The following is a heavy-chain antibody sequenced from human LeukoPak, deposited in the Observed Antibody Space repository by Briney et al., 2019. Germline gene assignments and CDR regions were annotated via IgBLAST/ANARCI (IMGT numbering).Heavy chain of an antibody. Sequence: ASVKVSCKASGYTFTGCYMHWVRQAPGQGLEWMGWINPNSGGTNYAQKFQGRVTMTRDTSISTAYMELSRLRSDDTAVYYCAREETTVTMFDYWGQGTLVTVSS. D-gene: IGHD4-17*01. J-gene: IGHJ4*02. V-gene: IGHV1-2*02. CDR3: AREETTVTMFDY. CDR1: GYTFTGCY. CDR2: INPNSGGT.